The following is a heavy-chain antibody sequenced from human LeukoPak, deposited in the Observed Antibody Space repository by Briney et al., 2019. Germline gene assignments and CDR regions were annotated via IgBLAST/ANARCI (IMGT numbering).Heavy chain of an antibody. V-gene: IGHV4-38-2*02. J-gene: IGHJ6*04. Sequence: SETLSLTCTVSGYSISSGYYWGWIRQPPGKGLEWIGSIYHSGSTYYNPSLKSRVTISVDTSKNQFSLKLSSVTAADTAVYYCASGLGYYGSGLREVDVWGKGTTVTISS. CDR3: ASGLGYYGSGLREVDV. CDR2: IYHSGST. CDR1: GYSISSGYY. D-gene: IGHD3-10*01.